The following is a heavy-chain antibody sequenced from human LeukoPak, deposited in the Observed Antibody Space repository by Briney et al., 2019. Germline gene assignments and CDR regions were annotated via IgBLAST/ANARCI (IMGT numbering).Heavy chain of an antibody. CDR3: VRDDDRPDNGLDY. J-gene: IGHJ4*02. D-gene: IGHD3-22*01. CDR2: INSGGTVT. V-gene: IGHV3-74*01. Sequence: GGSLRPSCAASGFTFSDFWMHWVRQAPGKGLVWVSRINSGGTVTNYADSVKGRLTISRDNAKNTLYLQMNSLRAEDTAVYYCVRDDDRPDNGLDYWGQGTLVTVSS. CDR1: GFTFSDFW.